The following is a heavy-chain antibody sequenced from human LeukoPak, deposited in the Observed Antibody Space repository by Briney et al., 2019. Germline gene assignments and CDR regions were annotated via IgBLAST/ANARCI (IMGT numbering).Heavy chain of an antibody. D-gene: IGHD2-2*01. V-gene: IGHV3-9*03. CDR1: GFTFDDYA. Sequence: PGGSLRLSCAASGFTFDDYAMHWVRQAPGKGLEWVSGISWNSGSIGYADSVKGRFTISRDNAKNSLYLQMNSLRAEDMALYYCAKGSGGSAAMSFFDYWGQGTLVTVSS. CDR2: ISWNSGSI. J-gene: IGHJ4*02. CDR3: AKGSGGSAAMSFFDY.